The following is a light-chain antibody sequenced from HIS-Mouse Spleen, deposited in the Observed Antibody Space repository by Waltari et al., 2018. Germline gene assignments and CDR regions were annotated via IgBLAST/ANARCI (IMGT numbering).Light chain of an antibody. CDR2: SKN. J-gene: IGLJ2*01. CDR1: SLRSYY. CDR3: NSRDSSGNHVV. V-gene: IGLV3-19*01. Sequence: SSELTQDTAVSVALGQTVRITCQGASLRSYYASWYQQKPGQAPVLVIYSKNNRPSGIPDRFSGSSSGNTASLTITGAQAEDEADYYCNSRDSSGNHVVFGGGTKLTVL.